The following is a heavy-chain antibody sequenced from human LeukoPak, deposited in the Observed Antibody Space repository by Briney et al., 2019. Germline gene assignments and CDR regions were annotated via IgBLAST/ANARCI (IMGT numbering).Heavy chain of an antibody. D-gene: IGHD6-13*01. CDR1: GGSLCSSNW. Sequence: PSETLSLTCAVSGGSLCSSNWWSWVRPPPGKGLEWIGEIYHSGSTNYNPSLKSRVTISVDKSKNQFSLKLSSVTAADTAVYYCARTSSSWYWSFDYWGQGTLVTVSS. J-gene: IGHJ4*02. V-gene: IGHV4-4*02. CDR2: IYHSGST. CDR3: ARTSSSWYWSFDY.